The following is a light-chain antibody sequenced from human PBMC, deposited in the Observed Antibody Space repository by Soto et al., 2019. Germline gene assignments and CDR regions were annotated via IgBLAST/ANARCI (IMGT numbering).Light chain of an antibody. Sequence: QSALTQPASVSGSPGQSITISCTGTSSDVGGFNYVSWYQHHPGKAPKLIIYEVTNRPSGVPDRFSGSKSGTSASLAINGLQSGDEADYYCGAWDESLNGYVFGTGTKLTVL. CDR3: GAWDESLNGYV. CDR2: EVT. J-gene: IGLJ1*01. CDR1: SSDVGGFNY. V-gene: IGLV2-14*01.